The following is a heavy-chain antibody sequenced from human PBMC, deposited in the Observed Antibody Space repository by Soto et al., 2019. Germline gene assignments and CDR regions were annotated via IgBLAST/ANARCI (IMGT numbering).Heavy chain of an antibody. V-gene: IGHV3-33*01. CDR2: IWYDGSKK. CDR3: ARDDYSNYYDSSGYFNWFDP. Sequence: QVQLVESGGGVVQPARSLSLSCAASGFTFSSYGMHWVRQAPGKGLEWGAGIWYDGSKKYYADSVKGRFTISRDNSKNTLYLQMNSRRAEDTAVYYCARDDYSNYYDSSGYFNWFDPWGQGTLVTVSS. D-gene: IGHD3-22*01. J-gene: IGHJ5*02. CDR1: GFTFSSYG.